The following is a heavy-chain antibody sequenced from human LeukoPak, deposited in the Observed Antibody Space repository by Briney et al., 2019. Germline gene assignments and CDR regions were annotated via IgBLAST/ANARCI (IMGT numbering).Heavy chain of an antibody. D-gene: IGHD3-22*01. Sequence: SQTLSLTCTVSGGSISSGSYYWSWIRQPPGKGLEWIGYIYYSGSTNYNPSLKSRVTMSVDTSKNQFSLKLSSVTAADTAVYYCARVVYYDRSGTLDYWGQGTLVTVSS. CDR2: IYYSGST. J-gene: IGHJ4*02. CDR1: GGSISSGSYY. CDR3: ARVVYYDRSGTLDY. V-gene: IGHV4-61*01.